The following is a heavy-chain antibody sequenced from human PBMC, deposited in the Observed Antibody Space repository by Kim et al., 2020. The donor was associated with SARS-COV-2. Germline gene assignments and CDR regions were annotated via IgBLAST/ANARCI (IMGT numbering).Heavy chain of an antibody. V-gene: IGHV4-34*01. D-gene: IGHD4-17*01. J-gene: IGHJ6*02. CDR2: INHSGST. CDR1: GGSFSGYY. CDR3: ARGRGGTTVVTLGLGYYYYYGMDV. Sequence: SETLPLTCAVYGGSFSGYYWSWIRQPPGKWLEWIGEINHSGSTNYNPSLKSRVTISVDTSKNQFSLKLSSVTAADTAVYYCARGRGGTTVVTLGLGYYYYYGMDVWGQGTTVTVSS.